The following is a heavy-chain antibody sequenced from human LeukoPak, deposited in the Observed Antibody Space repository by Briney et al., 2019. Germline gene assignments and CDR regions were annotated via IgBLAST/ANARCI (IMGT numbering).Heavy chain of an antibody. Sequence: GRSLRLSCAASGFTFSSYAMHWVRQAPGKGLEWVAVISYDGSNKYYADSVKGRFPISRDNSKNTLYLQMNSLRAEDTAVYYCARVLGLLWFGESFYGMDVWGKGTTVTVSS. D-gene: IGHD3-10*01. V-gene: IGHV3-30*04. CDR2: ISYDGSNK. J-gene: IGHJ6*04. CDR1: GFTFSSYA. CDR3: ARVLGLLWFGESFYGMDV.